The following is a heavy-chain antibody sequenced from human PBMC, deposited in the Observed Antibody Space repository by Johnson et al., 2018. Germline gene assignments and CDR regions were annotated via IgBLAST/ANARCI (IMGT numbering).Heavy chain of an antibody. J-gene: IGHJ4*02. Sequence: QVQLQESGPGLVKPSQTLSLTCAISGDSVSTNSAAWSWIRQSPLRGLEWLGRTYYRSKWYTDYAISVKSRIIINPDTSKNQFSLQVNSVTPEDTAVYYCARGQQSFHDFWGQGTLVTVSS. CDR2: TYYRSKWYT. CDR3: ARGQQSFHDF. CDR1: GDSVSTNSAA. V-gene: IGHV6-1*01. D-gene: IGHD6-13*01.